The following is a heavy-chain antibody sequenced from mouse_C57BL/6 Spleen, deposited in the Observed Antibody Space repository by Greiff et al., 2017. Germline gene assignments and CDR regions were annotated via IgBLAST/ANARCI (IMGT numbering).Heavy chain of an antibody. V-gene: IGHV1-20*01. Sequence: VQLKESGPELVKPGDSVKISCKASGYSFTGYFMNWVMQSHGKSLEWIGRINPYNGDTFYNQKFKGKATLTVDKSSSTAHMELRSLTSEASTVYYCARERDDYDKGFAYWGQGTLVTVSA. J-gene: IGHJ3*01. CDR2: INPYNGDT. CDR1: GYSFTGYF. CDR3: ARERDDYDKGFAY. D-gene: IGHD2-4*01.